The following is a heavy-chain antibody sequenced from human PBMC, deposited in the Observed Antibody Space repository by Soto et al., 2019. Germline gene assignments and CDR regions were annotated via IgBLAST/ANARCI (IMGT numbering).Heavy chain of an antibody. D-gene: IGHD2-15*01. V-gene: IGHV3-33*01. CDR3: ASDVEVGSGFDP. Sequence: PGGSLRLSCAASGFTFSSYGMHWVRQAPGKGLEWVAVIWYDGSNKYYADSVKGRFTISRDNSKNTLYLQMNSLRAEDTAVYYCASDVEVGSGFDPWGQGTLVTVSS. CDR2: IWYDGSNK. J-gene: IGHJ5*02. CDR1: GFTFSSYG.